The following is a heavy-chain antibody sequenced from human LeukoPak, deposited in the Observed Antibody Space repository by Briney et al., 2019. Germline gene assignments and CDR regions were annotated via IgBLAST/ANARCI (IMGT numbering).Heavy chain of an antibody. CDR2: ISSNGGST. V-gene: IGHV3-64*01. CDR1: GFTFSSYA. CDR3: ARARGYDYVWGSYPFDY. D-gene: IGHD3-16*01. Sequence: GGSLRLSCAASGFTFSSYAMHWVRQAPGKGLEYVSAISSNGGSTYYANSVKGRFTISRDNSKNTLYLQMGSLRAEDMAVYYCARARGYDYVWGSYPFDYWVQATLVTVSS. J-gene: IGHJ4*02.